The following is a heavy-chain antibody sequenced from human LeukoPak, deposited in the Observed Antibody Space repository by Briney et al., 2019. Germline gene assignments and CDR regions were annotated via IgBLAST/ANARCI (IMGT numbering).Heavy chain of an antibody. Sequence: PGGSLRLSCAASGFTFSSYGMHWVRQAPGKGLEWVAFIRYDGSNKYYADSVKGRFTISRDNSKNTLYLQMNSLRAEDTAVYYCARVGGLDIYDSWSGPWDAFDIWGQGTMVTVSS. CDR2: IRYDGSNK. V-gene: IGHV3-30*02. CDR1: GFTFSSYG. D-gene: IGHD3-3*01. CDR3: ARVGGLDIYDSWSGPWDAFDI. J-gene: IGHJ3*02.